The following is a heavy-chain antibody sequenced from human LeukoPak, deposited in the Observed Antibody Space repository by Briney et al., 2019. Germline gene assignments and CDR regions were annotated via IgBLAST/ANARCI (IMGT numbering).Heavy chain of an antibody. Sequence: SETLSLTCSVSGSSISSGYYWGWIRPPPGKGLEWIGSIYHSGDTYYNPSLKSRVTISVDTSENQFSLKLDSVTAADTAVYYCAKGTSSGSYYSACWGQASLLTVSS. CDR2: IYHSGDT. D-gene: IGHD6-19*01. J-gene: IGHJ4*02. V-gene: IGHV4-38-2*02. CDR1: GSSISSGYY. CDR3: AKGTSSGSYYSAC.